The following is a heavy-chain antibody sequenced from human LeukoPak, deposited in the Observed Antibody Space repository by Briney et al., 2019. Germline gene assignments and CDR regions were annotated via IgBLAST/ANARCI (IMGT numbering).Heavy chain of an antibody. D-gene: IGHD6-13*01. CDR2: IYYSGST. V-gene: IGHV4-39*07. J-gene: IGHJ1*01. CDR1: GGSISSSSYY. CDR3: ARAGSSWLEYFQH. Sequence: SETLSLTCTVSGGSISSSSYYWGWIRQPPGKGLEWIGSIYYSGSTNYNPSLKSRVTISVDTSKNQFSLKLSSVTAADTAVYYCARAGSSWLEYFQHWGQGTLVTVSS.